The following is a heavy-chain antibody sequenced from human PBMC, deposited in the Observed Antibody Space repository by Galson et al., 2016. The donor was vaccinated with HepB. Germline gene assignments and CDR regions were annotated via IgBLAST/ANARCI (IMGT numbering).Heavy chain of an antibody. D-gene: IGHD3-22*01. Sequence: SLRLSCAASGFSFNNYGMHWVRQAPGKGLEWVAVIWYDGSYRYHSDSVKGRFSISRDTSTNTLYLQMNSLRAEETAVYYCAKGLTMIVVAAYYFDYWGQGTLVTVSS. CDR2: IWYDGSYR. J-gene: IGHJ4*02. V-gene: IGHV3-33*06. CDR3: AKGLTMIVVAAYYFDY. CDR1: GFSFNNYG.